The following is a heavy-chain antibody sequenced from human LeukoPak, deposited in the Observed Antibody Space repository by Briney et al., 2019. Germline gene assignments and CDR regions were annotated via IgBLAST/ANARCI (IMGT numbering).Heavy chain of an antibody. CDR1: GYTFTSYD. D-gene: IGHD6-25*01. CDR3: ARGLGSGRTMTTDY. Sequence: GASVKVSCKASGYTFTSYDINWVRQATAQGLEGMGWMNPNSGNTGYAQKFQGRVNMNRNTSISTAYMELSSLRSEDTAVYYCARGLGSGRTMTTDYWGQGTLVTVSS. CDR2: MNPNSGNT. J-gene: IGHJ4*02. V-gene: IGHV1-8*01.